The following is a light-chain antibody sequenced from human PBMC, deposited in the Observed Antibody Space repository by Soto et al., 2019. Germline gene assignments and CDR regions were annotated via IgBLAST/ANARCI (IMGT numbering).Light chain of an antibody. V-gene: IGKV1-39*01. CDR3: QRTYSASFP. CDR2: AAS. Sequence: DIQMTQSPSSLSASIGGRVTITCRASQSISNYLNWYQHKPGKAPNLLIYAASSLQSGVPSRFSGSGSGTDFTLIISSLQPEDFATYYCQRTYSASFPFGPGTKVDIK. J-gene: IGKJ3*01. CDR1: QSISNY.